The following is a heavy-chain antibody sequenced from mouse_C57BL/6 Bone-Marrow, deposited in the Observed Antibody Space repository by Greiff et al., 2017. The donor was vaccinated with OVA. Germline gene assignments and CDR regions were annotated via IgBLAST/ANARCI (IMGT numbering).Heavy chain of an antibody. CDR1: GYTFTDYY. Sequence: EVQLQQSGPELVKPGASVKISCKASGYTFTDYYMYWVKQSHGKSLEWIGDINPNNGGTSYNQKFKGKATLTVDKSSSTAYMELRSLTSEDSAVYYCASEESYFYYFDYWGQGTTLTVSS. CDR3: ASEESYFYYFDY. V-gene: IGHV1-26*01. CDR2: INPNNGGT. J-gene: IGHJ2*01. D-gene: IGHD1-1*01.